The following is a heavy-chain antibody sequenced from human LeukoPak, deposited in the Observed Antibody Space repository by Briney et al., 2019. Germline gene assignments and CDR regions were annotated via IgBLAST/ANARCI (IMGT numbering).Heavy chain of an antibody. CDR1: GGSFSGYY. CDR3: ARATRYCSSTSCPTRGMDV. J-gene: IGHJ6*02. CDR2: INHSGST. D-gene: IGHD2-2*01. Sequence: SETLSLTCAVYGGSFSGYYCSWIRQPPGKGLEWIGEINHSGSTNYNPSLKSRVTISVDTSKNQFSLKLSSVTAADTAVYYCARATRYCSSTSCPTRGMDVWGQGTTVTVSS. V-gene: IGHV4-34*01.